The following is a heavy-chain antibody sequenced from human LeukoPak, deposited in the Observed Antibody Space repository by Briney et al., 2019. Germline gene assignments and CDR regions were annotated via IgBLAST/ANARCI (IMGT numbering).Heavy chain of an antibody. V-gene: IGHV3-23*01. D-gene: IGHD1-26*01. CDR3: AKPKWELLRSPFDY. CDR2: ISGSGGST. J-gene: IGHJ4*02. Sequence: GGSLLLSCAASGFTFNSYAMSWVRQAPGKGVEWASAISGSGGSTYYADSVKGRFTISRDNSKNTLYLQMNSLRAEDTAVYYCAKPKWELLRSPFDYWGQGTLVTVSS. CDR1: GFTFNSYA.